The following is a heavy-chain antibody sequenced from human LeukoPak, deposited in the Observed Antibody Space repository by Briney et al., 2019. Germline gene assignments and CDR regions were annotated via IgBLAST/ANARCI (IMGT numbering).Heavy chain of an antibody. Sequence: ASVKVSFKVSGHTLTELSMHWVRQAPGKGLEWMGGFDPEPGETVYAQKFHGRVSVTEDTSTDTAYMELSSLKSEDTAMYYCATIPMVRGIIVDYWGQGTLITVSS. J-gene: IGHJ4*02. V-gene: IGHV1-24*01. CDR3: ATIPMVRGIIVDY. D-gene: IGHD3-10*01. CDR1: GHTLTELS. CDR2: FDPEPGET.